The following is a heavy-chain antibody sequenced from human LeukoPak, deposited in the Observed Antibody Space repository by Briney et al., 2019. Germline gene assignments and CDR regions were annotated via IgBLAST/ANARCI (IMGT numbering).Heavy chain of an antibody. V-gene: IGHV7-4-1*02. CDR2: INTNTGNP. CDR3: ARYDILTGYYLSPPDMDV. Sequence: GASVKVSCKASGYTFTSYAMNWVRQAPGQGLEWMGWINTNTGNPTYAQGFTGRFVFSLDTSVSTAYLQISSLKAEDTAVYYCARYDILTGYYLSPPDMDVWGQGTTVTVSS. CDR1: GYTFTSYA. D-gene: IGHD3-9*01. J-gene: IGHJ6*02.